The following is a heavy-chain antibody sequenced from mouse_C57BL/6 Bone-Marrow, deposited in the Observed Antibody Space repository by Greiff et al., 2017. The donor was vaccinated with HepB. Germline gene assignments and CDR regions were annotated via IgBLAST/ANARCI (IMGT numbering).Heavy chain of an antibody. V-gene: IGHV1-69*01. CDR2: IDPSDSYT. Sequence: QVQLQQPGAELVMPGASVKLSCKASGYTFTSYWMHWVKQRPGQGLEWIGEIDPSDSYTNYNQKFKGKSTLTVDKSSSTAYMQLSSLTSEDSAVYYCARWLLPAMDYWSQVTSVTSSS. D-gene: IGHD2-3*01. J-gene: IGHJ4*01. CDR1: GYTFTSYW. CDR3: ARWLLPAMDY.